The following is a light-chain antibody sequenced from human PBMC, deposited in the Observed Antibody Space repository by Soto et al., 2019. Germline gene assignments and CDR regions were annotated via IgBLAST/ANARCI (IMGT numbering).Light chain of an antibody. V-gene: IGLV2-11*01. CDR2: DVI. Sequence: QSALTQPRSVSGSPGQSVTISCTGTSSDVGGFNYVSWHQQHPGEGPKLIIYDVIKRPSGVPDRFSGSKSGNTASLTISGLQAEDEADYYCCSYAGTYTYLFGTGTKVTVL. CDR3: CSYAGTYTYL. J-gene: IGLJ1*01. CDR1: SSDVGGFNY.